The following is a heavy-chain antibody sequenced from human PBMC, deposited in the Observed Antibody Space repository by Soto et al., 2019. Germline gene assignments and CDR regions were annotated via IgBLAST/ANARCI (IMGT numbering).Heavy chain of an antibody. J-gene: IGHJ4*02. V-gene: IGHV3-21*01. CDR1: GFTFSSYS. CDR2: ISSSSSYI. Sequence: GGSLRLSCAASGFTFSSYSMNWVRQAPGKGLEWVSSISSSSSYIYYADSVKGRFTISRDNAKNSLYLQMNSLRAEDTAVYYCARDLLGIAARRADYYFDYWGQGTLVTVSS. CDR3: ARDLLGIAARRADYYFDY. D-gene: IGHD6-6*01.